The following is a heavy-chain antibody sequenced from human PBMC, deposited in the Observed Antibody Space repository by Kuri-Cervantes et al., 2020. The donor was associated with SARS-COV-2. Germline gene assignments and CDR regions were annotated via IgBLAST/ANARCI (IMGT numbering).Heavy chain of an antibody. Sequence: SETLSLTCTVSGGSISSSSYYWGWIRQPPGKGLEWIGSIYYSGSTYYNPSLKSRVTISVDTSKNQFSLKLSSVTAADTAVYYCARVAGDQGEYYYYYYMDVWGKGTTVTVSS. CDR2: IYYSGST. D-gene: IGHD6-19*01. V-gene: IGHV4-39*07. CDR1: GGSISSSSYY. CDR3: ARVAGDQGEYYYYYYMDV. J-gene: IGHJ6*03.